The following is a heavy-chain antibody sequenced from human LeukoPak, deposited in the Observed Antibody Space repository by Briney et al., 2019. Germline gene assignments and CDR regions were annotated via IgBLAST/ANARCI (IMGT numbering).Heavy chain of an antibody. Sequence: ASVKVSCKASGYTFTSYDINWVRQATGQGLEWMGWMNPNSGNTGYAQKFQGRVTMTRNASISTAYMELSSLRSEDTAVYYCARASSWIQLWRSLGYWGQGTLVTVSS. CDR1: GYTFTSYD. D-gene: IGHD5-18*01. CDR2: MNPNSGNT. CDR3: ARASSWIQLWRSLGY. J-gene: IGHJ4*02. V-gene: IGHV1-8*01.